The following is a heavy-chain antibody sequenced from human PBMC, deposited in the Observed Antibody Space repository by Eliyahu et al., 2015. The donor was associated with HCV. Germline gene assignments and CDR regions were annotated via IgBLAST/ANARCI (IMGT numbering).Heavy chain of an antibody. V-gene: IGHV3-33*01. D-gene: IGHD2-15*01. CDR1: GXHLEKLW. Sequence: QVLLVESGGDVVQPGRSLRLSCAASGXHLEKLWHALGPPGARRGAGEWVAVIWHDGSDYSYADSVKGRFTISRDNSKNTVYLQMNSLRAEDTAVYYCARDQGEDAGMDVWGQGTMLTISS. CDR2: IWHDGSDY. CDR3: ARDQGEDAGMDV. J-gene: IGHJ6*02.